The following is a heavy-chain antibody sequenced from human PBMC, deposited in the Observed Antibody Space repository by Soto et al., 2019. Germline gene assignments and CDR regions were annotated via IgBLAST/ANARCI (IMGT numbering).Heavy chain of an antibody. Sequence: QVQLVQSGPEVKEPGSSVKVSCKTSGGTFSNYAITWVRQAPGQGLEWMGGTMPIFETPIYAQKFRGRLTITADESTTTAHMELSSLRPEDTAVVYCARGEGLVSTIRAPLDSWGQGTLVTVSS. CDR3: ARGEGLVSTIRAPLDS. V-gene: IGHV1-69*01. J-gene: IGHJ5*01. CDR2: TMPIFETP. D-gene: IGHD5-12*01. CDR1: GGTFSNYA.